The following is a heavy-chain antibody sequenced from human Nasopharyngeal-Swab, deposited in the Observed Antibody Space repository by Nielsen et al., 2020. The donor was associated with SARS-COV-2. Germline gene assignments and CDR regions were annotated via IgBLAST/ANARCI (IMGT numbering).Heavy chain of an antibody. CDR2: ISANTGGT. D-gene: IGHD3-16*01. V-gene: IGHV1-2*06. CDR3: ARGGDAWGVEGLYALDV. CDR1: GYTFTGYW. J-gene: IGHJ6*02. Sequence: ASVTVSCKASGYTFTGYWMHWVRQAPGQGLEWMGRISANTGGTDYAQIFQGRVTMTRDTSITTVYMEVGRLRSDDTAVYYCARGGDAWGVEGLYALDVWGQGTTVTVSS.